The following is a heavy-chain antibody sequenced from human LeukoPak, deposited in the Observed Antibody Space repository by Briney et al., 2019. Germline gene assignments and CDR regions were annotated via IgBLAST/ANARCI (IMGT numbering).Heavy chain of an antibody. D-gene: IGHD1-26*01. CDR2: IYYSGST. CDR3: ARAVVGATGGAFDI. J-gene: IGHJ3*02. CDR1: GGSLSSYY. Sequence: SETLSLTCTVSGGSLSSYYWSWIRQPPGKGLEWIGYIYYSGSTNYNPSLKSRVTISVDTSKNQFSLKLSSVTAADTAVYYCARAVVGATGGAFDIWGQGTMVTVSS. V-gene: IGHV4-59*01.